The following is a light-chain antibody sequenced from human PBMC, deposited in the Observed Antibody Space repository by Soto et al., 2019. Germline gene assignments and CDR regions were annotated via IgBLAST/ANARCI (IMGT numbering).Light chain of an antibody. CDR2: AAS. Sequence: DIQLTQSPSFLSASVGDRVTITCRASQGISSYLAWYQQKPGKAPKLLIYAASTLQSGVPSRFSGSGSGTEFILTIISLQPEDFATYYCQQLNSYSTFGQGTRLEIK. CDR3: QQLNSYST. J-gene: IGKJ5*01. V-gene: IGKV1-9*01. CDR1: QGISSY.